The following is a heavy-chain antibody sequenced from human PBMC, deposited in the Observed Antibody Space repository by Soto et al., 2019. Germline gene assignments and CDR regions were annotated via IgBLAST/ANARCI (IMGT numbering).Heavy chain of an antibody. CDR2: IYYSGST. D-gene: IGHD2-15*01. CDR3: ARGGGYCSGGSCFDDY. Sequence: QVQLQESGPGLVKPSETLSLTCTVSGGSISSYYWSWIRQPPGKGLEWIGYIYYSGSTNYNPSLKSRVTISVDTSKNQFSLKLSSVTAADTAVYYCARGGGYCSGGSCFDDYWGQGTLVTVSS. V-gene: IGHV4-59*01. J-gene: IGHJ4*02. CDR1: GGSISSYY.